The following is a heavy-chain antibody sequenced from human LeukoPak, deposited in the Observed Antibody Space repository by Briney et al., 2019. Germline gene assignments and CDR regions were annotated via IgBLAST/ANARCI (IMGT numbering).Heavy chain of an antibody. Sequence: GGSLRLSCAASGFTFSSYSMSWVRQAPGMGLEWVSSITPSTAYIYYVDSVKGRFIISRDNANNSLSLQMNSLRAEDTAVYYCARASGDSGWYPAFDYWGQGTLVTVSS. V-gene: IGHV3-21*01. CDR2: ITPSTAYI. J-gene: IGHJ4*02. D-gene: IGHD6-19*01. CDR3: ARASGDSGWYPAFDY. CDR1: GFTFSSYS.